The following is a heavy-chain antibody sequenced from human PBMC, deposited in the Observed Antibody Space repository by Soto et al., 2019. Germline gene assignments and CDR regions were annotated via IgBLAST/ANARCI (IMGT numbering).Heavy chain of an antibody. V-gene: IGHV4-31*03. Sequence: QVQLQESGPGLVKPSQTLSLTCTVSGGSISSGGYYWSWIRQHPGKGLEWIGYIYYSGSTYYNPSLKSRVTISVDTSKNQFSLKLSSVTAADTAVYYCALKRAHTYYYDSSGYYPFDYWGQGTLVTVSS. CDR1: GGSISSGGYY. D-gene: IGHD3-22*01. CDR2: IYYSGST. CDR3: ALKRAHTYYYDSSGYYPFDY. J-gene: IGHJ4*02.